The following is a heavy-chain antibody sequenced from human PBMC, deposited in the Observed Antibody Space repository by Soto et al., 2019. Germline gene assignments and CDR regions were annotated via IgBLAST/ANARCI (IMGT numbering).Heavy chain of an antibody. D-gene: IGHD6-13*01. V-gene: IGHV3-73*02. CDR2: IRSKANSYAT. CDR1: GFTFSGSA. Sequence: EVQLVESGGGLVQPGGSLKLSCAASGFTFSGSAMHWVRQASGKGLEWVGRIRSKANSYATAYAALVKGRFTISRDDSKNTAYLQMNSLKTEDTAVYYCTLLHSSSFEGWFDPWGQGTLVTVSS. J-gene: IGHJ5*02. CDR3: TLLHSSSFEGWFDP.